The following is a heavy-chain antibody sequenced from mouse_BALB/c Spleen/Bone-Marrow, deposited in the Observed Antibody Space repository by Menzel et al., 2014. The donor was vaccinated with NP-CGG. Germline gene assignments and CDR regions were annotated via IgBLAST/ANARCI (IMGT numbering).Heavy chain of an antibody. CDR1: GYTFTSYW. CDR2: IDPYDSET. D-gene: IGHD3-3*01. Sequence: QAGPELERPGASVKLSCKASGYTFTSYWMNWVKQRPEQGLEWIGRIDPYDSETHYNQKFKDKAILTVDKSSSTAYMELARLTSEDSAIYYCAREGDMNFYVRGAGTTVTVP. J-gene: IGHJ1*01. V-gene: IGHV1-74*04. CDR3: AREGDMNFYV.